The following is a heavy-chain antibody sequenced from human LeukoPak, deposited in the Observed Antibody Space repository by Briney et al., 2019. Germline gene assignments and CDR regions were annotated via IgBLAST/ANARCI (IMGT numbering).Heavy chain of an antibody. CDR2: IWYDGSNK. V-gene: IGHV3-33*08. J-gene: IGHJ3*02. CDR3: VRDRESGDTGAFDI. D-gene: IGHD4-17*01. CDR1: GFTFSSYG. Sequence: GGSLRLSCSASGFTFSSYGMHWVRQAPGKGLEWVAVIWYDGSNKYYADSVRGRFTISRDNSKNTLFLQMNSLRAEDTAVYYCVRDRESGDTGAFDIWGQGTMVTVSS.